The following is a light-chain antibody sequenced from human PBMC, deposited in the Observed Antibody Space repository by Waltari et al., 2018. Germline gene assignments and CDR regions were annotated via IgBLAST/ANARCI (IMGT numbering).Light chain of an antibody. J-gene: IGKJ4*01. V-gene: IGKV3-15*01. CDR3: QQYVGWPPTLT. CDR2: GAS. Sequence: EIVMTQSPATLSVSPGERASLSCRASQSVSSNLAWYQQKPGQAPRLLIYGASTRATGITVRFSGSGSGTEFTLTISSLQSEDFAVYYCQQYVGWPPTLTFGGGTKVEIK. CDR1: QSVSSN.